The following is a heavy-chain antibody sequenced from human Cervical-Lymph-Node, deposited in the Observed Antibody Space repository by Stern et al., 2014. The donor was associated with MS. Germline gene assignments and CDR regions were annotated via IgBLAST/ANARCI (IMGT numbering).Heavy chain of an antibody. D-gene: IGHD1-26*01. CDR2: LHASGAT. CDR1: GASISSGTSY. J-gene: IGHJ4*02. Sequence: QVQLQESGPGLVKPSQTLSLTCTVSGASISSGTSYWSWIRPPARGGLEWIGRLHASGATYYNPSLKSRLTNTGTTSKNQFPLNLNAVTAADTAVYYCARGHWELLGNNYFDSWGQGTLVTVSS. V-gene: IGHV4-61*02. CDR3: ARGHWELLGNNYFDS.